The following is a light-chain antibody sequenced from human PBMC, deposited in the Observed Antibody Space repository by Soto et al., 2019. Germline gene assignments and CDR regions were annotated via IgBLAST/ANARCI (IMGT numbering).Light chain of an antibody. Sequence: AIRMTQSPSSFSASTGDRVTITCRASQGISSYLAWYQQKPGKAPKLLIYAASTLQSGVPSRFSGSGSGTDFTPTISCLQSEDFATYYCQQYYSYPFTFGPGTKVDIK. J-gene: IGKJ3*01. CDR1: QGISSY. V-gene: IGKV1-8*01. CDR3: QQYYSYPFT. CDR2: AAS.